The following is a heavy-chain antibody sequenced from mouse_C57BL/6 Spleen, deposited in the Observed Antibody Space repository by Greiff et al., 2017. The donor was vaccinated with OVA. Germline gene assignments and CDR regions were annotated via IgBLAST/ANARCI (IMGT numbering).Heavy chain of an antibody. CDR1: GFNIKDDY. CDR2: IDPENGDT. Sequence: VQLQQSGAELVRPGASVKLSCTASGFNIKDDYMHWVKQRPEQGLEWIGWIDPENGDTEYASKFQGKATITADTSSHTAYLQRSSLTSEDTAVYDCTTRDYSNSAWFAYWGQGTLVTVSA. D-gene: IGHD2-5*01. V-gene: IGHV14-4*01. CDR3: TTRDYSNSAWFAY. J-gene: IGHJ3*01.